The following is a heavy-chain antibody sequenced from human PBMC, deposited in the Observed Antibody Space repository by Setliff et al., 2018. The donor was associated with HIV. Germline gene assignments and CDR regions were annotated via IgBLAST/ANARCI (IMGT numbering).Heavy chain of an antibody. CDR2: IYTSGYT. CDR1: SGSINSGSYY. J-gene: IGHJ4*02. V-gene: IGHV4-61*09. CDR3: AQLGMVDDFDY. D-gene: IGHD1-1*01. Sequence: NPSETLSLTCTVSSGSINSGSYYWSWIRQSAGKGLEWIGHIYTSGYTNYNPSLKSRVTISVDTSKNQFSLKLGSVTAADTAVYYCAQLGMVDDFDYWGQGTLVTVSS.